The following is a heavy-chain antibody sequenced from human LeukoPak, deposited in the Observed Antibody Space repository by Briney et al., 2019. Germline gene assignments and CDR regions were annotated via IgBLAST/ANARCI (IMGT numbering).Heavy chain of an antibody. V-gene: IGHV3-7*02. D-gene: IGHD2/OR15-2a*01. J-gene: IGHJ3*02. Sequence: GGSPRLSCAASGFTLNHFSMGWVRQAPGKGLEWVANINQDEREKLYVDSVKGRFSISRDNAENSLFLQMSSLRAEDTAVYYCARSQYLPLDVFDIWGRGTMVTVSS. CDR3: ARSQYLPLDVFDI. CDR2: INQDEREK. CDR1: GFTLNHFS.